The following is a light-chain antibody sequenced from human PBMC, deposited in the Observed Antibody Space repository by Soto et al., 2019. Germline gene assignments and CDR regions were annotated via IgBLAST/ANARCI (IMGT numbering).Light chain of an antibody. Sequence: EIVLTQSPATLSLSPGERATLSCRASQTVSNYLAWYQQKPGQAPRLLIYDASNSATGIPDRFSVSGSGTDFTLTISSLEPEDFGVYYCQQRSIWPPYTFGQGTKLEI. J-gene: IGKJ2*01. CDR3: QQRSIWPPYT. CDR2: DAS. CDR1: QTVSNY. V-gene: IGKV3-11*01.